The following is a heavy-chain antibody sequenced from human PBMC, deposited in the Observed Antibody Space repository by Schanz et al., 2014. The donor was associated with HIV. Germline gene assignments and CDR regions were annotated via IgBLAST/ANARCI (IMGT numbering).Heavy chain of an antibody. V-gene: IGHV1-2*02. CDR1: GYTFAGHR. CDR3: ARDDPFDP. CDR2: IDPNSGGT. Sequence: QVQLEQSGAEVKKPGASVKVSCKASGYTFAGHRIHWLRQAPGQGLDWMGWIDPNSGGTNYAQKCQARVTMTRDKSISTAYMELTRLRSDDTAVYYCARDDPFDPWGQGTLVTVSS. J-gene: IGHJ5*02.